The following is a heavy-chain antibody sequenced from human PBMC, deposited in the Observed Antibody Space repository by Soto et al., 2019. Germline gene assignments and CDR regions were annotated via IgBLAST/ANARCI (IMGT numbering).Heavy chain of an antibody. Sequence: QVQLVQSGAEVKKPGASVKVFCKASGDTFASYAISWMGQAPEQWLEWMGWISAYNGNTNYAQKLQGRATMTTDTSTSTAYMELRSLRSDDTAVYYCARDPPPPDYWGQGTLVTVSS. CDR3: ARDPPPPDY. CDR1: GDTFASYA. CDR2: ISAYNGNT. J-gene: IGHJ4*02. V-gene: IGHV1-18*01.